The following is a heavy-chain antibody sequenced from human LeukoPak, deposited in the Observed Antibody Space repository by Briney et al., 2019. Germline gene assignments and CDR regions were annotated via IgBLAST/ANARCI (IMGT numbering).Heavy chain of an antibody. D-gene: IGHD6-13*01. Sequence: ASETLSLTCTVSGDSVSTYYWSWIRQPAGKGLEWIGRIYSSVSTNYNPSLKSRVTMSVDTSKNQFSLKLSSVTAADTAVYYCARVAGSYRGSSWHLYRNWYFDLWGRGTLVTVSS. CDR2: IYSSVST. CDR1: GDSVSTYY. V-gene: IGHV4-4*07. CDR3: ARVAGSYRGSSWHLYRNWYFDL. J-gene: IGHJ2*01.